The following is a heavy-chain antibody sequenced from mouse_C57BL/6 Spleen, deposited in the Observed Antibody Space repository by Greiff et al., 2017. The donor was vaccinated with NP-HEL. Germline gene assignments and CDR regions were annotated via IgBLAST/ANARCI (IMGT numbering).Heavy chain of an antibody. Sequence: QVQLQQPGTELVKPGASVKLSCKASGYTFTSYWMHWVKQRPGQGLEWIGNINPSNGGTNYNEKFKSKATLTVDKSSSTAYMQLSSLTSEDSAVYHCARPTIVTTYFDVWGTGTTVTVSS. CDR1: GYTFTSYW. D-gene: IGHD2-5*01. V-gene: IGHV1-53*01. CDR3: ARPTIVTTYFDV. CDR2: INPSNGGT. J-gene: IGHJ1*03.